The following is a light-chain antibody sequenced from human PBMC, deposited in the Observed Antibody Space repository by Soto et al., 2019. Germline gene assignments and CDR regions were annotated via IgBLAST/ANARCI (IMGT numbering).Light chain of an antibody. CDR3: SSYGSTSTRYV. J-gene: IGLJ1*01. V-gene: IGLV2-14*01. Sequence: QSALTQPASVSGSPGQSITISCTGTSSDVGGYNYVSWYQQHPGKAPKLMIYEVSNRPSGVSNRFSGSKSANKAYLTISGLQAEDEADYFCSSYGSTSTRYVFGTGTKVTVL. CDR1: SSDVGGYNY. CDR2: EVS.